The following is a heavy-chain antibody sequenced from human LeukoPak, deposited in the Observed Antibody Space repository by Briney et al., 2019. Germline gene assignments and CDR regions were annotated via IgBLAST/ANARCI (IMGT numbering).Heavy chain of an antibody. Sequence: GRSLRLSCAVSGFSFDDYAMHWVRQVPGKGLEWVSGISWKSDNIGYADSVKGRFTTSRDNAKNSLYLQMNSLRAEDTALYYCAINGGGDSGYGNFDYWGREPWSPSPQ. CDR1: GFSFDDYA. CDR3: AINGGGDSGYGNFDY. CDR2: ISWKSDNI. V-gene: IGHV3-9*01. J-gene: IGHJ4*02. D-gene: IGHD5-12*01.